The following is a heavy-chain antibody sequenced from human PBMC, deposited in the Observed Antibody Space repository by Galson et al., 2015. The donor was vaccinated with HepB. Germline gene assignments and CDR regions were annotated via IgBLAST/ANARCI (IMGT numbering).Heavy chain of an antibody. J-gene: IGHJ1*01. CDR2: ISGSGANT. Sequence: SLRLSCAASGSTFSAYTMTWVRQAPGKGLEWVAAISGSGANTYYADSVKGRFTISRDNSKKTLHVQMNSLRAEDTAVYYCAKDHGGYIHNDVPLPGSEYVEDWGQGTLVTVSS. CDR3: AKDHGGYIHNDVPLPGSEYVED. CDR1: GSTFSAYT. D-gene: IGHD5-12*01. V-gene: IGHV3-23*01.